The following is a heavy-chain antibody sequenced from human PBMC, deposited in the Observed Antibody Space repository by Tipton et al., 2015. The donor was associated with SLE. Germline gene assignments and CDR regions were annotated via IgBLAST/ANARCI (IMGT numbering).Heavy chain of an antibody. CDR1: GGSISSGGYS. J-gene: IGHJ4*02. CDR3: ARGRLGDSQHHFDY. CDR2: IYHSGST. Sequence: LRLSCAVSGGSISSGGYSWSWIRRPPGKGLEWIGYIYHSGSTNYNPSLKSRVTISVDTSKNQFSLKVSSVTAADTAVYYCARGRLGDSQHHFDYWGQGTLVTVSS. D-gene: IGHD1-26*01. V-gene: IGHV4-30-2*01.